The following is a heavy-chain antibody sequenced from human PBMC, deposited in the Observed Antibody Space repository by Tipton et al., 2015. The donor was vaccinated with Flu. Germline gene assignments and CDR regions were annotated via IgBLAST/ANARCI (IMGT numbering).Heavy chain of an antibody. CDR2: IYTSGST. CDR3: AREKGGAVADRAEYFQH. J-gene: IGHJ1*01. Sequence: TLSLTCTVSGGSISSGSYYWSWIRQPAGKGLEWIGRIYTSGSTNYNPSLKSRVTISVDTSKNQFSLKLSSVTAADTAVHYCAREKGGAVADRAEYFQHWGQGTLVTVSS. CDR1: GGSISSGSYY. D-gene: IGHD6-19*01. V-gene: IGHV4-61*02.